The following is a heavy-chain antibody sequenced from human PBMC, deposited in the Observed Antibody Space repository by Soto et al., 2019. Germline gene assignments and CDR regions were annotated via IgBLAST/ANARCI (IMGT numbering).Heavy chain of an antibody. V-gene: IGHV4-34*01. J-gene: IGHJ6*02. D-gene: IGHD6-13*01. Sequence: SSETLSLTCAVYGGSFSGYYWSWIRQPPGKGLEWIGEINHSGSTNYNPSLKSRVTISVDTSKNQFSLKLSSVTAADTAVYYCARGRGYSSSWSYYYYGMDVWGQGTTVTVSS. CDR1: GGSFSGYY. CDR2: INHSGST. CDR3: ARGRGYSSSWSYYYYGMDV.